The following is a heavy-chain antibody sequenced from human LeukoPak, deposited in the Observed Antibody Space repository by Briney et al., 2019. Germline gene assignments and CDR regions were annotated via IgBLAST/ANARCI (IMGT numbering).Heavy chain of an antibody. CDR2: INHSGST. J-gene: IGHJ4*02. V-gene: IGHV4-39*07. D-gene: IGHD3-3*01. Sequence: SETLSLTCTVSGDSISSGNFYWGWIRQPPGKGLEWIGEINHSGSTNYNPSLKSRVTISVDTSKNQFSLKLSSVTAADTAVYYCARGAVIELWGQGTLVTVSS. CDR3: ARGAVIEL. CDR1: GDSISSGNFY.